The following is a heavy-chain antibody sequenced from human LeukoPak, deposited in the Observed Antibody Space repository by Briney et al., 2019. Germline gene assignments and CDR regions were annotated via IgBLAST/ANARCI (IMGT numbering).Heavy chain of an antibody. CDR3: VRASGSFDY. CDR2: VNSDGSST. CDR1: GFTFTSYW. Sequence: GGSLRLSCAASGFTFTSYWMHWVRQAPGKGLVWVSRVNSDGSSTTYADSVKGRFTISRDNAKNTLYLQMNSLRVEDTAVYYCVRASGSFDYWGQGTLVTVSS. J-gene: IGHJ4*02. D-gene: IGHD3-10*01. V-gene: IGHV3-74*01.